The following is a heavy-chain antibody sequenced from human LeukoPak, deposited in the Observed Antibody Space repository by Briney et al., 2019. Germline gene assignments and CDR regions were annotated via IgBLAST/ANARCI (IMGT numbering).Heavy chain of an antibody. CDR2: ISYDGSNK. CDR3: ARRALWSFYFDY. CDR1: GFTFSSYG. J-gene: IGHJ4*02. Sequence: PGGSLRLSCAASGFTFSSYGMHWVRQAPGKGLEWVAVISYDGSNKYYADSVKGRFTISRDNAKNSLYLQMNSLRAEDTAVYYCARRALWSFYFDYWGQGTLVTVSS. D-gene: IGHD3-10*01. V-gene: IGHV3-30*03.